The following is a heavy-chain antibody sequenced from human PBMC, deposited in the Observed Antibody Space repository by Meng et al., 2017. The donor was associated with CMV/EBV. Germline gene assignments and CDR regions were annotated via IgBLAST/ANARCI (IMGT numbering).Heavy chain of an antibody. D-gene: IGHD3-3*01. Sequence: GESLKISCAASGFTFSSYWMHWVRQAPGKGLVWVSRINSDGSSTSYADSVKGRFTIPRDNAKNTLYLQMNSLRAEDTAVYYCASNYDLNYYYYYGMDVWGQGTTVTVSS. J-gene: IGHJ6*02. V-gene: IGHV3-74*01. CDR3: ASNYDLNYYYYYGMDV. CDR2: INSDGSST. CDR1: GFTFSSYW.